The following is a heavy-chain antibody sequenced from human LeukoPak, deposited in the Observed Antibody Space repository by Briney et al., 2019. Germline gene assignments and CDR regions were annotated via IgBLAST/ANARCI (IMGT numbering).Heavy chain of an antibody. CDR1: GFTVSSSY. D-gene: IGHD5-18*01. Sequence: PGGSLRLSCAVSGFTVSSSYMNWVRQAPGKGPEWVSVIYAGGTVYYADSVRGRFTISRDNSMNMLYLQMNSLRAEDTAVYYCARGGSIQLWLDYWGQGTLVTVSS. V-gene: IGHV3-53*01. CDR3: ARGGSIQLWLDY. CDR2: IYAGGTV. J-gene: IGHJ4*02.